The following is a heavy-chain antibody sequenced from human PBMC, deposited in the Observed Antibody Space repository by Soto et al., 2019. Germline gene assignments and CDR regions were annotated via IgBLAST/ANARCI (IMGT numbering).Heavy chain of an antibody. CDR1: GFSFRNSA. Sequence: QVQLVESGGGVVQPGRSLRLSCVASGFSFRNSAIHWVRQAPGKGLEWVAMISFDGYNKYYADSVRGRFTISRDNPKNTLYLQMNSLRAEDTAVYFCARDVSPHSNPSWFDPWGQGTLVTVSS. V-gene: IGHV3-30*04. D-gene: IGHD4-4*01. CDR3: ARDVSPHSNPSWFDP. J-gene: IGHJ5*02. CDR2: ISFDGYNK.